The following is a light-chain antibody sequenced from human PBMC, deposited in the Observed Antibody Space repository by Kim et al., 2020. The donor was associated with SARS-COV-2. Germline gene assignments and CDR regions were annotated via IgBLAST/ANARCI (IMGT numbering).Light chain of an antibody. Sequence: DIQMTQSPSSLSASVGDRVTITCRASQAIRNDLGWYQQKPGKAPKCLIYGASILQSGVPSRFSGSGSGTEFTLTISSLQPEDFATYFCVHQSGHPCTFGQGTKVDIK. CDR1: QAIRND. CDR3: VHQSGHPCT. J-gene: IGKJ1*01. V-gene: IGKV1-17*01. CDR2: GAS.